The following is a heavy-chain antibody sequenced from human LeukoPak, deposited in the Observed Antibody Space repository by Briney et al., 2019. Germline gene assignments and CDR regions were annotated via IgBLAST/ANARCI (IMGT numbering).Heavy chain of an antibody. CDR2: FDPEDGET. J-gene: IGHJ4*02. V-gene: IGHV1-24*01. CDR1: GYTLTELS. Sequence: ASVKVSCKVSGYTLTELSMHWVRQAPGKGLEWMGGFDPEDGETIYAQKFQGRVTITADESTSTAYMELSSLRSEDTAVYYCARAHGDSNFDYWGQGTLVTVSS. CDR3: ARAHGDSNFDY. D-gene: IGHD3-3*02.